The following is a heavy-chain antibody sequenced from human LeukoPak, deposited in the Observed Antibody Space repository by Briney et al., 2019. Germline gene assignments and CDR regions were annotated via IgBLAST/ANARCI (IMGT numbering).Heavy chain of an antibody. V-gene: IGHV3-23*01. CDR2: TSGSGGST. D-gene: IGHD3-3*01. CDR1: GFTFSSYA. Sequence: PGGSLRLSCAASGFTFSSYAMSWVRQAPGKGLEWVSATSGSGGSTYYADSVKGRFTISRDNSKNTLYLQMNSLRAEDTAVYYCARLPFFGVVTPYYYYMDVWGKGTTVTVSS. J-gene: IGHJ6*03. CDR3: ARLPFFGVVTPYYYYMDV.